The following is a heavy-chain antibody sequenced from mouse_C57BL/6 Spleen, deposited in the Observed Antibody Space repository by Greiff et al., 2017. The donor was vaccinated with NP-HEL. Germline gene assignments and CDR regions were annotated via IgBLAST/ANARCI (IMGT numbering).Heavy chain of an antibody. CDR3: TTSPVYYGCSAFAY. J-gene: IGHJ3*01. CDR1: GFNIKDDY. CDR2: IDPENGDT. Sequence: VQLQQSGAELVRPGASVKLSCTASGFNIKDDYMHWVKQRPEQGLEWIGWIDPENGDTKYASKFQGKATMTADTSSNTAYLQLSSLTSEDTAVYYCTTSPVYYGCSAFAYWGQGTLVTVSA. V-gene: IGHV14-4*01. D-gene: IGHD1-1*01.